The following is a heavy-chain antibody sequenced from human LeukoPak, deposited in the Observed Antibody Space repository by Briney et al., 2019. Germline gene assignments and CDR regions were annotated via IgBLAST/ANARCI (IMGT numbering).Heavy chain of an antibody. D-gene: IGHD2-15*01. Sequence: ASVKVSCKASGYTFTSYYMHWVRQAPGQGLEWMGIINPSGGSTSYAQKFQGRVTMTRDTSTSTVYMELSSLRSEDTAVYNCASDSSVAGDAFDMCGQGTMVTVSS. CDR1: GYTFTSYY. V-gene: IGHV1-46*03. J-gene: IGHJ3*02. CDR3: ASDSSVAGDAFDM. CDR2: INPSGGST.